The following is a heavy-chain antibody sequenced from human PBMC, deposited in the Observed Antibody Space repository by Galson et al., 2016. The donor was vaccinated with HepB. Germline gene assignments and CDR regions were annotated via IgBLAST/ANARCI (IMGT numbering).Heavy chain of an antibody. D-gene: IGHD4-23*01. Sequence: LRLSCAASGFTFSTYGMHWVRQAPGKGLEWVAVIWHDGSNKYYADSVKGRFTISRDSSTLYLQMNSLRAEDTAVYYCARDRLASGNHLNYWGQGTLVTVSS. V-gene: IGHV3-33*01. CDR3: ARDRLASGNHLNY. CDR1: GFTFSTYG. CDR2: IWHDGSNK. J-gene: IGHJ4*02.